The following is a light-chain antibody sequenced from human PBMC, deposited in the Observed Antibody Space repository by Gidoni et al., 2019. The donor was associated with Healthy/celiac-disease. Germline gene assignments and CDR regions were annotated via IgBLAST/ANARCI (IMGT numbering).Light chain of an antibody. CDR2: DAS. J-gene: IGKJ2*01. CDR1: QSVSSY. V-gene: IGKV3-11*01. Sequence: TLALSPVERSTLSCRARQSVSSYLAWYQQKPGQAPRLLIYDASNRATGSPARFSGSGSGTDFTLTISSLEPEDFAVYYCQQRSNWPTFGQGTKLEIK. CDR3: QQRSNWPT.